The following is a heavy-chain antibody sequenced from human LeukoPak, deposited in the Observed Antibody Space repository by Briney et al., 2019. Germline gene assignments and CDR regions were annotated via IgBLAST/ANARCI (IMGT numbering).Heavy chain of an antibody. V-gene: IGHV3-48*02. CDR1: GFTFSTAN. D-gene: IGHD2-15*01. J-gene: IGHJ4*02. CDR2: ISDSSSTI. CDR3: ARTKYCSGGSCYSGSDY. Sequence: GGSLRLSCAASGFTFSTANMNWVRQAPGRGLEWVSYISDSSSTIYYADSVKGRFTISRDNAKNSLYLQMNSLRDEDTAVYYCARTKYCSGGSCYSGSDYWGQGTLVTVSS.